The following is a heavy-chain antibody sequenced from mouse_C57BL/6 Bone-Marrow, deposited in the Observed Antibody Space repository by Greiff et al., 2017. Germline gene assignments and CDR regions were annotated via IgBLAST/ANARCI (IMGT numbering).Heavy chain of an antibody. Sequence: EVTLMESGGGLVQSGRSLRLSCATSGFTFSDFYMEWVRQAPGKGLEWIAASRNKANDYTTEYSASVKGRFIVSRDTSQSILYLQMNALRAEDTAIYYCARDANWGPFAYWGQGTLVTVSA. CDR2: SRNKANDYTT. J-gene: IGHJ3*01. CDR3: ARDANWGPFAY. D-gene: IGHD4-1*01. CDR1: GFTFSDFY. V-gene: IGHV7-1*01.